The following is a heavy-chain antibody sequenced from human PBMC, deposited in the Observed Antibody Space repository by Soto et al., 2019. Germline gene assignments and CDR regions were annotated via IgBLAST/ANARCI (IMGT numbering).Heavy chain of an antibody. V-gene: IGHV3-7*01. CDR2: INQDGRVR. CDR3: VRGNPPPFY. J-gene: IGHJ4*02. Sequence: EVQLVESGGGLVQPGGSLRLSCIASGFTFSSHWMHWVRQAPGKGLEWVANINQDGRVRDHVDSVKGRFTITRDNTKNSLYLQMTSLRAKDTAMYYCVRGNPPPFYWGQGTLVTVSS. CDR1: GFTFSSHW.